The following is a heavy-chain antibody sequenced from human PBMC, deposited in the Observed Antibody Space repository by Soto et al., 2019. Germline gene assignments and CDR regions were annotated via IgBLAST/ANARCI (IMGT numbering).Heavy chain of an antibody. CDR1: GGSISSGDYY. Sequence: QVQLQESGPGLVKPSQTLSLTCTVSGGSISSGDYYWSWIRQPPGKGLEWIGYIYYSGSTYYNPSLKSRVTLSVDTSKNQFSLKLSSVTAADTAVYYCAREETTVGRWFDPWGQGTLVTVSS. J-gene: IGHJ5*02. V-gene: IGHV4-30-4*01. CDR2: IYYSGST. D-gene: IGHD4-17*01. CDR3: AREETTVGRWFDP.